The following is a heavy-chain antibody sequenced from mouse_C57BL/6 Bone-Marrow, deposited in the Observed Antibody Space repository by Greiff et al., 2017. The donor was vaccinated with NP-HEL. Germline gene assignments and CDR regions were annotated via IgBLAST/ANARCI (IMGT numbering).Heavy chain of an antibody. D-gene: IGHD2-3*01. J-gene: IGHJ3*01. Sequence: EVKLLESGGGLVQPGGSLKLSCAASGFTFSDYYMYWVRQTPEKRLEWVAYISNGGGSTYYPDTVKGRFTISRDNAKNTLYLQMSRLKSEDTAMYYCARPLYDLAWFAYWGQGTLVTVSA. CDR2: ISNGGGST. CDR3: ARPLYDLAWFAY. V-gene: IGHV5-12*01. CDR1: GFTFSDYY.